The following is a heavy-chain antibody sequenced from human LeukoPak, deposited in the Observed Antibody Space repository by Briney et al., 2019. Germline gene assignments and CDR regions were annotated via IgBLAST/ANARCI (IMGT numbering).Heavy chain of an antibody. V-gene: IGHV3-53*01. CDR2: LYSDGNT. CDR3: ARGVETLAANTLAY. Sequence: GGSLRLSCAASGFTVITNDMTWVRQAPGKGLEWVSVLYSDGNTKYADSVQGRFTISRDNSKNTLYLEMNSLSPDDTAVYYCARGVETLAANTLAYWGQGNLVTVSS. D-gene: IGHD3-16*01. CDR1: GFTVITND. J-gene: IGHJ4*02.